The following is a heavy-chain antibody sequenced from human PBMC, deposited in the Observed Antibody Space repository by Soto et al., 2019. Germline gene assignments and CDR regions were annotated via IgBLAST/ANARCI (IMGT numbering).Heavy chain of an antibody. Sequence: SVTLSLTCTVSGGSISSSSSYWGWIRQPPGKGLEWFGSIYYLGNTYYNPSLGGRVSISVDKSKNQFSLKLNSVTAADPAVFYCAGLSPYVSGGYHLEYLGQGTLVTVSS. J-gene: IGHJ4*02. CDR2: IYYLGNT. D-gene: IGHD3-22*01. V-gene: IGHV4-39*01. CDR3: AGLSPYVSGGYHLEY. CDR1: GGSISSSSSY.